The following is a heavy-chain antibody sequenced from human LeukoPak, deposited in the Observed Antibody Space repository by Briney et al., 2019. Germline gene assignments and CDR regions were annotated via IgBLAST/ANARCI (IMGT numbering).Heavy chain of an antibody. J-gene: IGHJ6*03. Sequence: KPSETLSLTCTVSGGSISSDYWSWSRQPAGKGLECIGHIYTSGSTNYNPSLTGRVTMSLDTSKNQFSLKLTSVTAADTAVYYCARVGPSSRGYYYYMDVWGRGTTVTVSS. CDR3: ARVGPSSRGYYYYMDV. V-gene: IGHV4-4*07. D-gene: IGHD2-2*01. CDR2: IYTSGST. CDR1: GGSISSDY.